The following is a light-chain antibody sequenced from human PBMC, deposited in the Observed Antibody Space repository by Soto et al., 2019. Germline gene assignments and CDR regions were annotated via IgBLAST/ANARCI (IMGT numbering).Light chain of an antibody. CDR3: SSYAGSNNYVL. CDR1: SSDVGGYNY. CDR2: EVS. Sequence: QSVLTQPPSASGSPGQSVTISCTGTSSDVGGYNYVSWYQQHPGKAPKLMIYEVSKRPSGVPDRFSGSKSGNTASLTVSGRQAEDEADYYCSSYAGSNNYVLFGGGTQLTVL. V-gene: IGLV2-8*01. J-gene: IGLJ2*01.